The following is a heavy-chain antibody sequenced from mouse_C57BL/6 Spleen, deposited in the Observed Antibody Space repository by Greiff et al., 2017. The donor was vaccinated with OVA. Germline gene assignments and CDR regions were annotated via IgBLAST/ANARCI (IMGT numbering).Heavy chain of an antibody. D-gene: IGHD2-1*01. V-gene: IGHV1-78*01. CDR2: IYPRDGST. CDR1: VYTFTDHT. J-gene: IGHJ3*01. Sequence: VKLMASDAELVKPVASVTISCKVSVYTFTDHTIHCLKPRPEQGLVWIGYIYPRDGSTKYNEKFKGKATLTANKSSSTDYKQINSRTTEEAEVYFCARGDYGNTWFAYWGKGTLGTVSA. CDR3: ARGDYGNTWFAY.